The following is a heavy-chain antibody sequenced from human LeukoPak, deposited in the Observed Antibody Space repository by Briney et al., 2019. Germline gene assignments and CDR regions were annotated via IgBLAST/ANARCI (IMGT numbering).Heavy chain of an antibody. J-gene: IGHJ4*02. V-gene: IGHV3-21*01. CDR3: ARVYDSSGYYYGFDY. D-gene: IGHD3-22*01. CDR2: ISSSSSYI. Sequence: GGSLRLSCAASGFTFSNYSMNWVRQAPGKGLEWVSSISSSSSYIYYADSVKGRFTISRDNAKNSLYLQMNSLRAEDTAVYYCARVYDSSGYYYGFDYWGQGTLVTVSS. CDR1: GFTFSNYS.